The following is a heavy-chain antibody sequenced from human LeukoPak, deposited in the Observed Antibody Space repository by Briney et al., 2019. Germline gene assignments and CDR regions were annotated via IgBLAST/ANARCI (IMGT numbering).Heavy chain of an antibody. V-gene: IGHV4-34*01. CDR1: GGSFSSYY. CDR2: INYSGSA. Sequence: PSETLSLTCAVYGGSFSSYYWSWIRQSPGKGLEWIGKINYSGSANYNPSLKSRVTISVDTSKNQFSLKLSSVTAADTAVYYCARSTDSSGYYQRYFDYWGQGTLVTVSS. J-gene: IGHJ4*02. D-gene: IGHD3-22*01. CDR3: ARSTDSSGYYQRYFDY.